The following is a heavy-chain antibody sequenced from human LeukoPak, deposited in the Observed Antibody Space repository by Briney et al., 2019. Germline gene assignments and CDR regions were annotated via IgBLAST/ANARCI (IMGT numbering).Heavy chain of an antibody. J-gene: IGHJ3*02. V-gene: IGHV1-18*01. CDR1: GYTFTSYG. D-gene: IGHD1-1*01. CDR3: ARDSIGVQLETDAFDI. Sequence: ASVKVSCKASGYTFTSYGISWVRQAPGQGLEWMGWISAYNGNTNYAQKLQGRVTMTTDTSTSTAYMELRSLRSDDTAVYYCARDSIGVQLETDAFDIWGQGTMVTVSS. CDR2: ISAYNGNT.